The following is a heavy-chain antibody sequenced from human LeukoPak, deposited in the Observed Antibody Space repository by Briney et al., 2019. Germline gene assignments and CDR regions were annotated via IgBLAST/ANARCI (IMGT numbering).Heavy chain of an antibody. Sequence: SETLSLTCAVYGGSFSGYYWSWIRQPPGKGLEWIGEINHSGSTNYNPSLKSRVTISVDTSKTQFSLKLSSVTAADTAVYYCARPPFGWQQLVRWFDPWGQGTLVTVSS. D-gene: IGHD6-13*01. CDR3: ARPPFGWQQLVRWFDP. V-gene: IGHV4-34*01. J-gene: IGHJ5*02. CDR2: INHSGST. CDR1: GGSFSGYY.